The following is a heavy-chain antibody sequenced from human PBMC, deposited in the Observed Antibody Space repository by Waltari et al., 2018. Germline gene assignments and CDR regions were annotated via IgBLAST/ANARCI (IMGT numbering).Heavy chain of an antibody. CDR3: ARLGRGFDY. CDR2: IYHSGST. D-gene: IGHD7-27*01. J-gene: IGHJ4*02. Sequence: QVQLQESGPGLVKPSETLSLTCAVSGSSISSGYYWGWIRQPPGKGLEWIGSIYHSGSTYYNPSLKSRVTISVDTSKNQFSLKLSSVTAADTAVYYCARLGRGFDYWGQGTLVTVSS. CDR1: GSSISSGYY. V-gene: IGHV4-38-2*01.